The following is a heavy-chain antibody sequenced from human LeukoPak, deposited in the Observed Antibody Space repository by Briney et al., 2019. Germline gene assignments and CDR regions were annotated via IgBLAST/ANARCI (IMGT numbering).Heavy chain of an antibody. V-gene: IGHV1-2*02. CDR2: INPNTGGT. J-gene: IGHJ4*02. CDR3: ARDGPSVYFDY. CDR1: GYTFTGYY. Sequence: GASVKVSCKASGYTFTGYYMHWVRQAPGQGLEWMGWINPNTGGTNYAQKFQGRVTMTRDTSISTAYMDLSRLRSDDTAVYFCARDGPSVYFDYWGQGILVTVSS.